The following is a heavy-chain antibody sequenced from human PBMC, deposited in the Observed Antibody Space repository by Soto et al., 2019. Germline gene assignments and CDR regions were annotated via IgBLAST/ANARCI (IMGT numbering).Heavy chain of an antibody. CDR3: ARHASRVQLVPFDI. J-gene: IGHJ3*02. D-gene: IGHD1-1*01. Sequence: GESLKISCKGSGYSFTSYWIGWVRQMPGKGLEWMRIIYPGDSDTRYSPSFQGQVIISADKSISTAYLQWSSLKASDTAMYYCARHASRVQLVPFDIWGQGTMVTVSS. CDR1: GYSFTSYW. V-gene: IGHV5-51*01. CDR2: IYPGDSDT.